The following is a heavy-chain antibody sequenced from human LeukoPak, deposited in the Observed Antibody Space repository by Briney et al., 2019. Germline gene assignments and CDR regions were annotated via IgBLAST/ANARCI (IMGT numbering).Heavy chain of an antibody. CDR2: FDPEDGET. V-gene: IGHV1-24*01. J-gene: IGHJ4*02. CDR3: ATALGPEPGFDY. CDR1: GYTLTELS. D-gene: IGHD3-16*01. Sequence: GASVTVSCKVSGYTLTELSMHWVRQAPGKGLEWMGGFDPEDGETIYAQKFQGRVTMTEDTSTDTAYMELSSLRSEDTAVYYCATALGPEPGFDYWCQGTLVTVSS.